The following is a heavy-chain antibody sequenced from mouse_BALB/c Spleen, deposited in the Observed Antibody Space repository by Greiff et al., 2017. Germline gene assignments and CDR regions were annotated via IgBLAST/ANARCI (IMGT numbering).Heavy chain of an antibody. V-gene: IGHV5-6*01. CDR2: ISSGGSYT. CDR3: ARQRYSYAMDY. Sequence: VQLKQSGGDLVKPGGSLKLSCAASGFTFSSYGMSWVRQTPDKRLEWVATISSGGSYTYYPDSVKGRFTISRDNAKNTLYLQMSSLKSEDTAMYYCARQRYSYAMDYWGQGTSVTVSS. D-gene: IGHD2-14*01. CDR1: GFTFSSYG. J-gene: IGHJ4*01.